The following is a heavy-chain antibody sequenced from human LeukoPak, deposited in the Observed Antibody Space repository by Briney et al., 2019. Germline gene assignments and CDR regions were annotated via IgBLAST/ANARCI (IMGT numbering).Heavy chain of an antibody. V-gene: IGHV3-9*01. CDR1: GFTFDDYA. D-gene: IGHD6-13*01. CDR3: AKVTKKYSSSWSRGYYFDY. CDR2: ISWNSGSI. J-gene: IGHJ4*02. Sequence: QAGGSLRLSCAASGFTFDDYAMHWVRQAPGKGLEWVSGISWNSGSIGYADSVKGRFTISRDNAKNSLYLQMNSLRAEDTALCYCAKVTKKYSSSWSRGYYFDYWGQGTLVTVSS.